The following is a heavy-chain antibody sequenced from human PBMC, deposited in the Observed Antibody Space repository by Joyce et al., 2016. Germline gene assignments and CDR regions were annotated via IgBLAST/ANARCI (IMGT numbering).Heavy chain of an antibody. J-gene: IGHJ4*02. CDR3: ADNCGGDCYPLDY. V-gene: IGHV3-23*01. CDR2: SSRGGRHT. CDR1: GLNLRRYA. Sequence: EVELLASGGGLVQPGESLRLSCAAFGLNLRRYAMGWVRQAPGKGMECVSGSSRGGRHTYYAESVKGRCTVSRDNSRDALLLQMNILRSEDTATYYCADNCGGDCYPLDYWGPGTLITVSS. D-gene: IGHD2-21*02.